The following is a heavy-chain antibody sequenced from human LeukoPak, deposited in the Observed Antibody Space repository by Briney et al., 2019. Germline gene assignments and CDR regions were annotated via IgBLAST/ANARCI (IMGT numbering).Heavy chain of an antibody. J-gene: IGHJ4*02. Sequence: GGSLRLYCAASGFTFSSYWTRWVRQAPGKGLEWVANIKQDGSEKYYVDSVKGRFTISRDNAKNSLYLQMNSLRAEDTAVYYCARRLGRYFDYWGQGTLVTVSS. CDR2: IKQDGSEK. CDR3: ARRLGRYFDY. CDR1: GFTFSSYW. V-gene: IGHV3-7*01. D-gene: IGHD3-9*01.